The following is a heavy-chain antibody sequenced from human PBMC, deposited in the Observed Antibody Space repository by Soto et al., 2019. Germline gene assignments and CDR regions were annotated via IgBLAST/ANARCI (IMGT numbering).Heavy chain of an antibody. CDR3: ARESGGATATLDYYHFYMYV. D-gene: IGHD1-26*01. CDR2: INPNSGVT. Sequence: ASVKVSCKSSGDSFNDYYLHWVRQAPGQGLEWMGWINPNSGVTKYAQKFQGWVTMTRDTSIRTVYMELSRLRSDDTAVYYCARESGGATATLDYYHFYMYVWGKGTTVPVYS. V-gene: IGHV1-2*04. CDR1: GDSFNDYY. J-gene: IGHJ6*03.